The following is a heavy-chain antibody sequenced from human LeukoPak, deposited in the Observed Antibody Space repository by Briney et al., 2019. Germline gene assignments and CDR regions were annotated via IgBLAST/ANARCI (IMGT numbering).Heavy chain of an antibody. Sequence: SETLSLTCAVYGGSFCGYYWSWIRQPPGKGLEWIGEINHSGSTNYNPSLKSRVTISVDTSKNQFSLKLSSVTAADTAVYYCARADSSGYYHDWGQGTLVTVSS. CDR2: INHSGST. CDR1: GGSFCGYY. J-gene: IGHJ4*02. V-gene: IGHV4-34*01. D-gene: IGHD3-22*01. CDR3: ARADSSGYYHD.